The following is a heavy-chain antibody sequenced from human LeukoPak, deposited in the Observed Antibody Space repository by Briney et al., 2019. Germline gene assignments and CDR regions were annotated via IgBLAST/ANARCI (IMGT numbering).Heavy chain of an antibody. J-gene: IGHJ5*02. CDR1: GYTFTSYG. D-gene: IGHD3-3*01. Sequence: ASVKVSCKASGYTFTSYGISWVRQAPGQGLEWMGWISAYNGNTNYAQKLQGRVTITADESTSTAYMELSSLRSEDTAVYYCARDPAGTIFGAPNWFDPWGQGTLVTVSS. CDR3: ARDPAGTIFGAPNWFDP. CDR2: ISAYNGNT. V-gene: IGHV1-18*01.